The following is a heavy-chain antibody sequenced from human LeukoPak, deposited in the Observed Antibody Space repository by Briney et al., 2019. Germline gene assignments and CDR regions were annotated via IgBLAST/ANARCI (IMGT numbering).Heavy chain of an antibody. D-gene: IGHD6-25*01. V-gene: IGHV4-39*02. Sequence: SETLSLTCTVTGDSISRSTYYWAWIRQPPGKGLEWIGSVYYGRSPYFNPSLESRATISVDTSKNHFSLKMSSVTAADTAVYYCARSSGTGTFSYWGQGTLVTVSS. CDR3: ARSSGTGTFSY. J-gene: IGHJ4*02. CDR1: GDSISRSTYY. CDR2: VYYGRSP.